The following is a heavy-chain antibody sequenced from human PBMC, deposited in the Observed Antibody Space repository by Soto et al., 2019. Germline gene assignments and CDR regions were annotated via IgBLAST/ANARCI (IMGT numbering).Heavy chain of an antibody. D-gene: IGHD3-10*01. CDR3: ARGPPIGGNSRPHES. Sequence: PSETLSLTCTVSGGSLTNSNWWSWVRLPPAKGLEWIGDIYHAGSTKYNPSLERRVTMSVDTSNNQFGLTLTSVTAADTAVYFCARGPPIGGNSRPHESSAQGTLVPVYS. CDR1: GGSLTNSNW. V-gene: IGHV4-4*02. J-gene: IGHJ5*02. CDR2: IYHAGST.